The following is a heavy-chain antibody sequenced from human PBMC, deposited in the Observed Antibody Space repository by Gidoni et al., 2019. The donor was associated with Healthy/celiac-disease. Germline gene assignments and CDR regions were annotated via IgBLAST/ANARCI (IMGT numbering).Heavy chain of an antibody. D-gene: IGHD3-10*01. CDR2: IVVGSGNT. Sequence: MQLVQSGPEVTKPGTSVKVSCKASGFTFTSSAMQWVRPARGQRLEGVGWIVVGSGNTNYAQKFQERVTITRDMSTSTAYMELSSLRSEDTAVYYCAATGTYYYGSGSYNTPYYYYGMDVWGQGTTVTVSS. J-gene: IGHJ6*02. V-gene: IGHV1-58*02. CDR1: GFTFTSSA. CDR3: AATGTYYYGSGSYNTPYYYYGMDV.